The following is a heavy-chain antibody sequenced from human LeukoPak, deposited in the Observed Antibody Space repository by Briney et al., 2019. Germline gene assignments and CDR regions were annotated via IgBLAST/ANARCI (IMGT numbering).Heavy chain of an antibody. V-gene: IGHV3-7*01. CDR3: GRELVQYYDSDGDYHSDY. CDR1: GFTFSSYA. D-gene: IGHD3-22*01. J-gene: IGHJ4*02. Sequence: SGGSLRLSCAASGFTFSSYAMSWVRHARGKGLEGVANIEQDGSDKYHVDSVKGRFNISRDNARITLFVQMNSLRAGHTGVYHYGRELVQYYDSDGDYHSDYWGQGTLVTVSS. CDR2: IEQDGSDK.